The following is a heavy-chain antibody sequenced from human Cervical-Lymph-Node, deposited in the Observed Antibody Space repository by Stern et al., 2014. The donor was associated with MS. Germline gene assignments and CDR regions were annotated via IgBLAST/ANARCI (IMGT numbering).Heavy chain of an antibody. J-gene: IGHJ4*02. D-gene: IGHD6-19*01. V-gene: IGHV4-30-4*08. CDR2: IDNSGTT. CDR3: ARDFTVAGSFDY. Sequence: QLQLQESGPGLVRPAQTLSLTCTVSGGSISGGDYYWGWLRQPPGKGLEWLGYIDNSGTTYYNPALKSRLTISIDSSKNQFSLRLTSVTAADTAVYYCARDFTVAGSFDYWGQGTLVTVSS. CDR1: GGSISGGDYY.